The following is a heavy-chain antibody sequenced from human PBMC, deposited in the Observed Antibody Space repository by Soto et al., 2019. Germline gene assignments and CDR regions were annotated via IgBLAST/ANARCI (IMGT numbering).Heavy chain of an antibody. CDR1: GFSFSSSP. CDR3: ARDLYCSGGNCPPDAFDI. J-gene: IGHJ3*02. D-gene: IGHD2-15*01. V-gene: IGHV3-23*01. Sequence: GGSLRLSCAASGFSFSSSPMSWVRQAPGKGLEWVSTVSDSGGTTNYADSVKGRFAISRDNSMNTLYLQMNSLGAEDTAVYYCARDLYCSGGNCPPDAFDIWGPGTMVT. CDR2: VSDSGGTT.